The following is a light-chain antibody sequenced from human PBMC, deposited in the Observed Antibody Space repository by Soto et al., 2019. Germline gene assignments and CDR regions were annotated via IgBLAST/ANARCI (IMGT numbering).Light chain of an antibody. CDR1: QGIAPY. CDR2: ATS. V-gene: IGKV1-27*01. Sequence: DVPMTQSPSSLSAFVGDRVTITCRASQGIAPYFAWFQQKPGQVPKLLIYATSTLQSGVPSRFSGSGSGTDFTLTINSLQPEDVGTYYCQKYNSAPLTFGGGTKVEIK. CDR3: QKYNSAPLT. J-gene: IGKJ4*01.